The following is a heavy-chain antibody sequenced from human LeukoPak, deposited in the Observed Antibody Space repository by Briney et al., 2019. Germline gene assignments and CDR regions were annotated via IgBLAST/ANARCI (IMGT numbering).Heavy chain of an antibody. Sequence: GWSLRLSCAASGFTFSSYSMNWVRQAPGKGLEWVANIKQDGIKKYYVDSVKGRFTISRDNAKNSLYLQMNSLRAEDTAVYYCARGTNYYDRSGYYPDYWGQGTLVTVSS. CDR2: IKQDGIKK. CDR3: ARGTNYYDRSGYYPDY. V-gene: IGHV3-7*04. J-gene: IGHJ4*02. D-gene: IGHD3-22*01. CDR1: GFTFSSYS.